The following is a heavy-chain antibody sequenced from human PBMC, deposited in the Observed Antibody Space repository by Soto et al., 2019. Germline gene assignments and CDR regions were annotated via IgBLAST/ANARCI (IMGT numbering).Heavy chain of an antibody. CDR2: VSPPFRTS. D-gene: IGHD3-10*01. CDR3: ARVLYYGSGSYSPYGMDV. V-gene: IGHV1-69*01. J-gene: IGHJ6*02. CDR1: GVSFNNNG. Sequence: QVQLVQSGAEVKKPGSSVTVSCKTSGVSFNNNGIGWVRQAPGHGLEWMGGVSPPFRTSNYARKFKGRISIIADASTGTVNMELSSVPSEDTAQYYCARVLYYGSGSYSPYGMDVWGQGTTVTVSS.